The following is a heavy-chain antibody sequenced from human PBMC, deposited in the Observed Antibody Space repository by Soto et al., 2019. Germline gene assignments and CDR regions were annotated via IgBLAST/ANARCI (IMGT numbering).Heavy chain of an antibody. Sequence: QVQLVQSGTEVKKPGASVKVSCKASGYTFSSYGISWVRQAPGQGLEWMGWISAYNDDTNYAQILQGRVTLTTDTATGTAYMELRSLRSDDTAVYYCARERRDAYNRFYGMDVWGQGTTVTVSS. J-gene: IGHJ6*02. CDR3: ARERRDAYNRFYGMDV. D-gene: IGHD1-1*01. CDR2: ISAYNDDT. V-gene: IGHV1-18*01. CDR1: GYTFSSYG.